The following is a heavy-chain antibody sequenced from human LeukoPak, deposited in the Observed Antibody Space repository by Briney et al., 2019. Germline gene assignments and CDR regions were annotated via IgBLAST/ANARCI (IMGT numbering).Heavy chain of an antibody. CDR2: ISTSSIYI. Sequence: GGSLRLSCAASGFTFSTYSMNWVRQAPGKGLEWISFISTSSIYIYYADSVKGRFTISRDNARNSLYLQMNGLRAEDAAVYYRARGEWSSSPFDYWGQGTLVTVSS. CDR1: GFTFSTYS. V-gene: IGHV3-21*01. CDR3: ARGEWSSSPFDY. D-gene: IGHD6-6*01. J-gene: IGHJ4*02.